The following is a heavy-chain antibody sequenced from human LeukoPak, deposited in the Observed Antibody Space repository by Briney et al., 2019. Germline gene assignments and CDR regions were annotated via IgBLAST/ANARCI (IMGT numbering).Heavy chain of an antibody. CDR3: ARVPLTTRWFDP. V-gene: IGHV1-69*13. D-gene: IGHD3-3*01. Sequence: ASVKVSCKASVGTFSSYAISWVRQAPGQGLEWMGGIIPIFGTANYAQKFQGRVTITADESTSTAYMELSSLRSEDTAVYYCARVPLTTRWFDPWGQGTLVTVSS. J-gene: IGHJ5*02. CDR2: IIPIFGTA. CDR1: VGTFSSYA.